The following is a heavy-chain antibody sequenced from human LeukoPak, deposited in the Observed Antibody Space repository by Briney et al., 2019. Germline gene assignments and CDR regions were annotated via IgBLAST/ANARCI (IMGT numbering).Heavy chain of an antibody. V-gene: IGHV3-21*01. CDR3: ASGPPQPLSGPY. CDR2: ISSSSSYI. CDR1: GFTFSSYS. Sequence: GGSLRLSCAASGFTFSSYSMNWVRQAPGKGLEWVSSISSSSSYIYYADSVKGRFTISRDNAKNSLYLQMNSLRAEDTAVYYCASGPPQPLSGPYWGQGTLVTVSS. D-gene: IGHD1-14*01. J-gene: IGHJ4*02.